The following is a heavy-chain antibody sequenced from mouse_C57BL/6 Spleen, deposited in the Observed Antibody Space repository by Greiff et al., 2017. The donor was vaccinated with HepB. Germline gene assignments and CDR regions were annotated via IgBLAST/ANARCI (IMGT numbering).Heavy chain of an antibody. Sequence: EVHRVESGGGLVQPGGSLSLSCAASGFTFTDYYMSWVRQPPGKALEWLGFIRNKANGYTTEYSASVKGRFTISRDNSQSILYLQMNALRAEDSATYYCARYIGYFDYWGQGTTLTVSS. CDR3: ARYIGYFDY. CDR1: GFTFTDYY. D-gene: IGHD3-3*01. J-gene: IGHJ2*01. CDR2: IRNKANGYTT. V-gene: IGHV7-3*01.